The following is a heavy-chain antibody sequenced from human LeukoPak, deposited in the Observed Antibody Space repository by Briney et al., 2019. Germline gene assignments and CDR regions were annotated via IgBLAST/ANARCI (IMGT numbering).Heavy chain of an antibody. CDR3: AKALGSGWSLSGPNY. CDR1: GFTFTSHA. D-gene: IGHD6-19*01. V-gene: IGHV3-33*06. Sequence: GGSLRLSCAPSGFTFTSHAMHWVRQAPGKGLEWVALIWYDGSSKNYADSVKGRFTISRDFSKNMLYLQMDSLRVEDTAVYYCAKALGSGWSLSGPNYWGQGTLVTVSS. J-gene: IGHJ4*02. CDR2: IWYDGSSK.